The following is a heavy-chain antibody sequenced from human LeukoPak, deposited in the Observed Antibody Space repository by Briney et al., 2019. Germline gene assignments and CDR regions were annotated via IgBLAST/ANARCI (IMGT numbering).Heavy chain of an antibody. CDR3: ARDRITIFGVADDAFDI. V-gene: IGHV3-30*03. J-gene: IGHJ3*02. CDR2: ISYDGSNK. D-gene: IGHD3-3*01. CDR1: GFTFSSYG. Sequence: PGGSLRLSCAASGFTFSSYGMHWVRQAPGKGLEWVAVISYDGSNKYYADSVKGRFTISRDNSKNTLYLQMNSLRAEDTAVYYCARDRITIFGVADDAFDIWGQGTMVTVSS.